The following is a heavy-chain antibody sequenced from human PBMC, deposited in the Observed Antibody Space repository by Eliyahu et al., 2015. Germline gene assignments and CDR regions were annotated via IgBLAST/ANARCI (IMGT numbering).Heavy chain of an antibody. Sequence: QVQLQQWGAGLLKPSETLSLTCAVYGGSFSGYYWSWIRQPPGKGLEWIGEINHSGSTNYNPSLKSRVTISVDTSKNQFSLKLSSVTAADTAVYYCARVGAMPTLGVVDYWGQGTLVTVSS. CDR1: GGSFSGYY. CDR2: INHSGST. V-gene: IGHV4-34*01. J-gene: IGHJ4*02. CDR3: ARVGAMPTLGVVDY. D-gene: IGHD2-2*01.